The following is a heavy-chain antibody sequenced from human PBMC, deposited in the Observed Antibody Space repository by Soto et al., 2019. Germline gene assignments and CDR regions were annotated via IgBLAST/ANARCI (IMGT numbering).Heavy chain of an antibody. CDR1: GYNFTDYY. D-gene: IGHD2-8*01. CDR2: INPNSGAT. CDR3: AREGGDIVQMVYALPWY. Sequence: ASVKVSCKASGYNFTDYYMHWVRQAPGQGLEWMGWINPNSGATSYAQRFQGRVTMTRDTSISTAYMELSRLTSDDTAVYYCAREGGDIVQMVYALPWYWGQGTLVTVSS. J-gene: IGHJ4*02. V-gene: IGHV1-2*02.